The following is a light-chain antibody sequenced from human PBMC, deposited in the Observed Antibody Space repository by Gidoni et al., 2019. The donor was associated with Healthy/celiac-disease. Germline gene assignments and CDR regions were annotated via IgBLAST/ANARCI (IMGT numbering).Light chain of an antibody. CDR1: NIGSKS. J-gene: IGLJ2*01. Sequence: SYVLTQPPSVSLAPGQTARITCGENNIGSKSVHWYQQKPGQAPVLVVYDDSDRPSGIPERYSGSNSGNTATLTISRVEAGDEADYYCQVWDSSTDQEVFGGGTKLTVL. CDR3: QVWDSSTDQEV. CDR2: DDS. V-gene: IGLV3-21*02.